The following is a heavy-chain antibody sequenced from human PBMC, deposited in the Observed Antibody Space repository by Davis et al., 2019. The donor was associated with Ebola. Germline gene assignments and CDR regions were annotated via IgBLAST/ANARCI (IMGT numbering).Heavy chain of an antibody. D-gene: IGHD6-19*01. CDR1: GFTSSSYA. CDR3: AKDPSIAVAGNWFDP. CDR2: ISGSGGST. J-gene: IGHJ5*02. V-gene: IGHV3-23*01. Sequence: GESLKISCAASGFTSSSYAMTWVRQAPGKGLEWVSAISGSGGSTYYADSVKGRFTISRDNSKNTLYLQMNSLRAEDTAVYYCAKDPSIAVAGNWFDPWGQGTLVTVSS.